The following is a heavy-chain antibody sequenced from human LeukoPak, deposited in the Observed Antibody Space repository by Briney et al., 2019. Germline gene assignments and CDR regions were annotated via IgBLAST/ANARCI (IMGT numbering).Heavy chain of an antibody. CDR1: GFSFSSYA. CDR2: IPYDGSNN. J-gene: IGHJ4*02. CDR3: AKDFSHLAGHFDY. Sequence: PGRSLRLSCAASGFSFSSYAIHWVRQAPGKGLEWVAVIPYDGSNNYYADSAKGRFTISRDNSKNTLYLQMNSLRAEDTAVYYCAKDFSHLAGHFDYWGQGTLVTVSS. D-gene: IGHD3-3*02. V-gene: IGHV3-30-3*01.